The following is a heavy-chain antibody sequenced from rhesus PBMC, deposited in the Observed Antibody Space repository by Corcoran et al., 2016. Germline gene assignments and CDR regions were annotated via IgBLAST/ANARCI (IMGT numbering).Heavy chain of an antibody. J-gene: IGHJ4*01. D-gene: IGHD1-1*01. V-gene: IGHV4-99*01. CDR3: ARRYSVFDY. Sequence: QVQLQESGPGLVKPSATLSLTCAVSGYSISSGYYWGWIRQHPGKGLEYSGYISGSSGITYYNPSLKSRVTIAKDTSKNQFSLKLSSVTAADTAVYYCARRYSVFDYWGQGVLVTVSS. CDR2: ISGSSGIT. CDR1: GYSISSGYY.